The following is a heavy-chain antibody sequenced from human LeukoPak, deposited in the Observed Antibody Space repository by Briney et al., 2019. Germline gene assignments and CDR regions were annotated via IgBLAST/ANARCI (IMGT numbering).Heavy chain of an antibody. Sequence: PGGSLRPSCAASGFTFSDYYMSWIRQAPGKGLEWVSYISSSGSTIYYADSVKGRFTISRDNAKNSLYLQMNSLRAEDTAVYYCARVVPAAIQGIFDYWGQGTLVTVSS. D-gene: IGHD2-2*02. CDR1: GFTFSDYY. J-gene: IGHJ4*02. CDR2: ISSSGSTI. CDR3: ARVVPAAIQGIFDY. V-gene: IGHV3-11*01.